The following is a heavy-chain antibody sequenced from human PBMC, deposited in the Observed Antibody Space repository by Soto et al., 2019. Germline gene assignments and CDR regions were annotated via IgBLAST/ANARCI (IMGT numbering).Heavy chain of an antibody. CDR2: IIPIFGTA. Sequence: QVQLVQSGAEVKKPGSSVKVSCKASGGTFSSYAISWVRQAPGQGLEWMGGIIPIFGTANYAQKFHGRVTITADESTSTAYMELSSLRSEDTAVYYCARGPSWSGYYPTDYYYYYGMDVWGQGTTVPVSS. D-gene: IGHD3-3*01. CDR3: ARGPSWSGYYPTDYYYYYGMDV. V-gene: IGHV1-69*01. J-gene: IGHJ6*02. CDR1: GGTFSSYA.